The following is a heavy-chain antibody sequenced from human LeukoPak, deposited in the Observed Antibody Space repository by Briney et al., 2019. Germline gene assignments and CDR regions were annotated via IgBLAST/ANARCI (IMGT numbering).Heavy chain of an antibody. CDR3: ARQSNAVTQFAIDS. J-gene: IGHJ4*02. CDR1: GSSISSYY. CDR2: IYYSGST. Sequence: SETLSLTCTVSGSSISSYYWSWLRQPPGKGLEWIGYIYYSGSTNYNPSLKSRATMSVDTSKKQFSLELNSVTAADTAVYYCARQSNAVTQFAIDSWGQGTLVTVSS. D-gene: IGHD4-17*01. V-gene: IGHV4-59*08.